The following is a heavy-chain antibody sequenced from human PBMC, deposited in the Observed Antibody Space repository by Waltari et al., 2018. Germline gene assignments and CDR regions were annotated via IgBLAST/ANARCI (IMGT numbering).Heavy chain of an antibody. CDR2: LNHSEST. CDR1: GGSFSGYY. D-gene: IGHD6-19*01. Sequence: QVQLQQWGAGLLKPSETLSLTCAVYGGSFSGYYWSWIRQPPGKGLEWIGELNHSESTNYTPPLKSRVTISVDTSKNKFSLKLSLVPAAATLVYSWARRGRWQVAGKGALDIWGKGLMVTVS. V-gene: IGHV4-34*01. J-gene: IGHJ3*02. CDR3: ARRGRWQVAGKGALDI.